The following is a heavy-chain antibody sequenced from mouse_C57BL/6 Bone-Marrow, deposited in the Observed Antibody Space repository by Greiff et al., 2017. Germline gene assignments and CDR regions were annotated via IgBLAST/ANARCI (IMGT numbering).Heavy chain of an antibody. Sequence: QVQLKQSGPELVKPGASVKISCKASGYAFSSSWMNWVKQRPGKGLEWIGRIYPGDGDTNYNGKFKGKATLTADKSSSTAYMQLSSLTSEDSAVYFCARTARVAPYFDYGGQGTTLTVSS. CDR1: GYAFSSSW. CDR2: IYPGDGDT. V-gene: IGHV1-82*01. D-gene: IGHD3-3*01. CDR3: ARTARVAPYFDY. J-gene: IGHJ2*01.